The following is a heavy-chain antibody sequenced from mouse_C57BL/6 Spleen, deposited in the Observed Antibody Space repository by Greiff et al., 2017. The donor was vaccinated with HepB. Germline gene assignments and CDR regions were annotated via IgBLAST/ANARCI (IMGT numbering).Heavy chain of an antibody. D-gene: IGHD1-2*01. CDR1: GYSFTGYF. CDR2: INPYNGDT. CDR3: ARWGYGDYAMDY. V-gene: IGHV1-20*01. J-gene: IGHJ4*01. Sequence: EVKLVESGPELVKPGDSVKISCKASGYSFTGYFMNWVMQSHGKSLEWIGRINPYNGDTFYNQKFKGKATLTVDKSSSTAHMELRSLTSEDSAVYYCARWGYGDYAMDYWGQGTSVTVSS.